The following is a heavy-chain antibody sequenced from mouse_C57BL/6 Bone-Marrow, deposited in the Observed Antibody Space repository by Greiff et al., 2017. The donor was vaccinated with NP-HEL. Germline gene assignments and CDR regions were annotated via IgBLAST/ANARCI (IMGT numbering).Heavy chain of an antibody. CDR2: IWTGGGT. D-gene: IGHD1-1*01. J-gene: IGHJ4*01. CDR3: ARITTVVAPYYYAMDY. V-gene: IGHV2-9-1*01. Sequence: QVQLQQSGPGLVAPSQSLSITCTVSGFSLTSYAISRVRQPPGKGLEWLGVIWTGGGTNYNSALKSRLSISKDNNKSQVFLKMNSLQTDDTAMYYCARITTVVAPYYYAMDYWGQGTSVTVSS. CDR1: GFSLTSYA.